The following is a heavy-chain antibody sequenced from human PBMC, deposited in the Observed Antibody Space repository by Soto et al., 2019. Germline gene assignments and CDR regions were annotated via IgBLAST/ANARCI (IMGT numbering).Heavy chain of an antibody. V-gene: IGHV1-2*02. CDR2: INPATGAA. CDR1: GYPVTAYY. D-gene: IGHD3-3*01. Sequence: QLHLVQSGAVVKKPGASVTVSCSASGYPVTAYYMHWVRQAPGRGLEWMGGINPATGAAKYTQTFQGRVTMTRGPSTSTVFMEPSGLTSEDTAVFYCARGGGVGVAGSAAFDMWGQGTLVTVSS. J-gene: IGHJ3*02. CDR3: ARGGGVGVAGSAAFDM.